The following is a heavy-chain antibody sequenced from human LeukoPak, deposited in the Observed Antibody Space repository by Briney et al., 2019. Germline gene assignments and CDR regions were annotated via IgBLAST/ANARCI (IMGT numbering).Heavy chain of an antibody. D-gene: IGHD2-2*02. CDR2: IIPIFGTA. Sequence: SVKVSCKASGGTFSSYAISWVRQAPGQGLEWMGGIIPIFGTANYAQKFQGRVTITTDESTSTAYMELSSLRSEDTAVYYCARQSYCSSTSCYTGIGTPDYWGQGTLVTVSS. J-gene: IGHJ4*02. CDR1: GGTFSSYA. CDR3: ARQSYCSSTSCYTGIGTPDY. V-gene: IGHV1-69*05.